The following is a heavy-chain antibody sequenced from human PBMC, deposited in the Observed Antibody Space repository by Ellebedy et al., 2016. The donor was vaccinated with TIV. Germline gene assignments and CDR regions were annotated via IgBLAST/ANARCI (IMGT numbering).Heavy chain of an antibody. V-gene: IGHV3-30*02. J-gene: IGHJ6*02. CDR3: ASTTVTTLAEDGMDV. CDR2: IRYDGSNK. Sequence: PGGSLRLSCAASGFTFSSYGMHWVRQAPGKGLEWVAFIRYDGSNKYYADSVKGRFTISRDNSKNTLYLQMNSLRAEDTAVYYCASTTVTTLAEDGMDVWGQGTTVTVSS. CDR1: GFTFSSYG. D-gene: IGHD4-17*01.